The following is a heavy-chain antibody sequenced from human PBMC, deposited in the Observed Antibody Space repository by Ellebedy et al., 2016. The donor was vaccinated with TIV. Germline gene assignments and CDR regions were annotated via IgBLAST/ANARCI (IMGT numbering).Heavy chain of an antibody. V-gene: IGHV6-1*01. CDR3: AREIRAYDS. J-gene: IGHJ4*02. Sequence: SQTLSLTCAISGDTVSSDSATWSWIRQSPSRGLEWLGRTYYRSKWYNDYGVSVKSRITINSDTSKNQFSLQLSSVTPEDTAIYYCAREIRAYDSWGQGTLVTVSS. CDR1: GDTVSSDSAT. CDR2: TYYRSKWYN.